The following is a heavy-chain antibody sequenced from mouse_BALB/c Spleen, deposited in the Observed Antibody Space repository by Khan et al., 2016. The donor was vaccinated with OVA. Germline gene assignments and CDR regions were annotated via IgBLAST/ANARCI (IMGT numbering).Heavy chain of an antibody. CDR3: ARRGYDYGRGALFAY. CDR1: GFSLTNYS. Sequence: QVQLKQSGPGLVQPSQSLSITCTVSGFSLTNYSVHWVRPSPGKGLEWLGVIWSAGSTDYTAAFISRLTIRKDNSRSQVFFKMDRLQPNDTAIYYCARRGYDYGRGALFAYWGQGTLVTVSA. V-gene: IGHV2-2*02. J-gene: IGHJ3*01. D-gene: IGHD2-4*01. CDR2: IWSAGST.